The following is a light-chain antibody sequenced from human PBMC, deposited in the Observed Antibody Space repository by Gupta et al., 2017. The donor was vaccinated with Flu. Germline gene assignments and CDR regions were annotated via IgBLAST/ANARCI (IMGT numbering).Light chain of an antibody. CDR3: MQAQQCPLT. CDR1: QSLRQSNGYNY. Sequence: DIVLSQSRLYLPVTLGVSAADTCRSSQSLRQSNGYNYLDWYLQKPGQAPQLLIYWGSNRASGVPDRFSGSGSGTEFTLKISRVEAEDVGVYYCMQAQQCPLTFGEGTKVEIK. V-gene: IGKV2-28*01. CDR2: WGS. J-gene: IGKJ2*01.